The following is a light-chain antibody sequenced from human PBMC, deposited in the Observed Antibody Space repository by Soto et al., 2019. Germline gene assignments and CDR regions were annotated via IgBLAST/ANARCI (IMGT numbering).Light chain of an antibody. Sequence: EIVLTQSPGTLSLSPGERATLSCRASQSISSNFLAWYQQKPGQAPRLLIYGASSRATGIPDRFSGSGSGTDFTLTISGLDAEELAMYYCQQYRSPPTTFGQGTRLEIK. CDR1: QSISSNF. V-gene: IGKV3-20*01. CDR2: GAS. J-gene: IGKJ5*01. CDR3: QQYRSPPTT.